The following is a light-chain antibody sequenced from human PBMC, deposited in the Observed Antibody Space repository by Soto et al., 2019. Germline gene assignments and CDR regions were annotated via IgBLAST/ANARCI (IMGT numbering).Light chain of an antibody. V-gene: IGKV1-39*01. J-gene: IGKJ5*01. CDR3: QQSYSTPIT. CDR2: AAS. Sequence: DIHMTQSPSTLSASVGDRVTITCRASQSISSYLNWYQQKPGKAPKLLIYAASSLQSGVPSRFSGSGSGTDFTLTISSLQPEDFATYYCQQSYSTPITFGQGTRLRL. CDR1: QSISSY.